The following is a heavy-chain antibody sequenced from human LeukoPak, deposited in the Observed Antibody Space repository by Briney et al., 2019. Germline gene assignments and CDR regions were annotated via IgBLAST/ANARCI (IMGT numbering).Heavy chain of an antibody. Sequence: AGGSLKLSCAASGFTFSGSAMHWVRQASGKGLEWVGRIRSTANNYATAYAASMKGRFTISRDDSKNTAYLQMNSLETEDTAVYYCTRRGDKHHDSSGGDFWGQGTLVTVSS. CDR3: TRRGDKHHDSSGGDF. CDR2: IRSTANNYAT. J-gene: IGHJ4*02. V-gene: IGHV3-73*01. CDR1: GFTFSGSA. D-gene: IGHD3-22*01.